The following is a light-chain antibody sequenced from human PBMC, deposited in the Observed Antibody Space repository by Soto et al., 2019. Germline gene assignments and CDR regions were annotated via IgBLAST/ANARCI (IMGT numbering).Light chain of an antibody. CDR2: DAS. J-gene: IGKJ5*01. CDR1: QSVSSSY. V-gene: IGKV3D-20*01. CDR3: QQYGSSPPIT. Sequence: TQFPSPLPFATWSRYDIYFCSVQSVSSSYLAWYQQTPGLAPRLLIYDASSRATGIPDRCSGSGAGTDFTLTISSLEPEDLSVYYCQQYGSSPPITFGKGTRLEIK.